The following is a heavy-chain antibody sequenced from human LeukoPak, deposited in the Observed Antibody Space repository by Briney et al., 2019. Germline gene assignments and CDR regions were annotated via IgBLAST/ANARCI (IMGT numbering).Heavy chain of an antibody. V-gene: IGHV4-34*01. Sequence: SETLSLTCAVYGGSFSGYYWSWIRQPPGKGLEWIGEINHSGSTNYNPSLKSRVTISVDTSKNQFSLKLSSVTAADTAVYYCARERLDSSGYYYGGYAFDIWGQGTMVTVSS. CDR3: ARERLDSSGYYYGGYAFDI. CDR2: INHSGST. J-gene: IGHJ3*02. CDR1: GGSFSGYY. D-gene: IGHD3-22*01.